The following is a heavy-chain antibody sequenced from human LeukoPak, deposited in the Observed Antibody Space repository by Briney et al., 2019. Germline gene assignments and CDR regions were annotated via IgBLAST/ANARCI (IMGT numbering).Heavy chain of an antibody. CDR2: ISYDGSNK. D-gene: IGHD3-3*01. Sequence: GRSLRLSCAASGFTFSSYAMHWVRQAPGKGLEWVAVISYDGSNKYYADSVKGRFTISGDNSKNTLYLQMNSLRAEDTAVYYCARDEPPSIDPEWLLAYWGQGTLVTVSS. CDR1: GFTFSSYA. CDR3: ARDEPPSIDPEWLLAY. J-gene: IGHJ4*02. V-gene: IGHV3-30*04.